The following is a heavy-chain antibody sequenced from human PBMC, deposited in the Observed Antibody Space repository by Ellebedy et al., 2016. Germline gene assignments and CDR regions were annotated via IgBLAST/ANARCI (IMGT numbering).Heavy chain of an antibody. V-gene: IGHV4-59*01. CDR1: GGSINDYH. Sequence: SETLSLTCTVSGGSINDYHWTWIRQPPGRGLEWIGYIYYTGTTKYNPSLKSRVTISLDTPKSQFSLRPTSVTAADTAVYYCARVSTSCDYWGQGTLVTVSS. J-gene: IGHJ4*02. CDR2: IYYTGTT. D-gene: IGHD2-2*01. CDR3: ARVSTSCDY.